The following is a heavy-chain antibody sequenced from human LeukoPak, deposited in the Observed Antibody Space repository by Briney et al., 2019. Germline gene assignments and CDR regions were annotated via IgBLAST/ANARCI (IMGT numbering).Heavy chain of an antibody. CDR3: ARGGAAYCSGGSCYSHYYYYYGMDV. V-gene: IGHV3-64*01. D-gene: IGHD2-15*01. J-gene: IGHJ6*02. CDR1: GFTFSSYA. Sequence: GGSLRLSCAASGFTFSSYAMHWVRQAPGKGLEYVSAISSNGGSTYYASSVKGRFTISRDNSKNTLYLQMGSLRAEDMAVYYCARGGAAYCSGGSCYSHYYYYYGMDVWGQGTTVTVSS. CDR2: ISSNGGST.